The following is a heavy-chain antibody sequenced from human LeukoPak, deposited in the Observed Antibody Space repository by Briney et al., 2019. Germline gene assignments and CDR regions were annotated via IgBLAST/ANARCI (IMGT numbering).Heavy chain of an antibody. CDR2: ISYDGSNK. CDR1: GFTMRNHW. Sequence: GGSLRLSCAASGFTMRNHWMSWVRQAPGKGLEWVAVISYDGSNKYYADSVKGRFTISRDNSKNTLYLQMNSLRAEDTAVYYCARDFIRYSSSWYFDYWGQGTLVTVSS. D-gene: IGHD6-13*01. J-gene: IGHJ4*02. CDR3: ARDFIRYSSSWYFDY. V-gene: IGHV3-30-3*01.